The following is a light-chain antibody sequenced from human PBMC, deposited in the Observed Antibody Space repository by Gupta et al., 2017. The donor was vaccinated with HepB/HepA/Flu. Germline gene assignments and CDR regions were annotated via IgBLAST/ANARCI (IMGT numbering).Light chain of an antibody. CDR1: SGINVGTYR. J-gene: IGLJ3*02. CDR3: MIWHNNVAE. CDR2: YKSDSDK. V-gene: IGLV5-45*02. Sequence: QTVLTQPSSLSASPGASASLTCTLRSGINVGTYRIYWFQQKPGSPPQYLLRYKSDSDKQQGSGVPSRFSGSKDASANAGILLISGLQSVDEADYYCMIWHNNVAEFGGGTKLTVL.